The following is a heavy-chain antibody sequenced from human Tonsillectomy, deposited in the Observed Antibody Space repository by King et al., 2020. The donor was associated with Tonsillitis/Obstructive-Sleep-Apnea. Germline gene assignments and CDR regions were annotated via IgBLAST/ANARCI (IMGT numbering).Heavy chain of an antibody. CDR1: GESFSGHY. CDR2: INHSGST. V-gene: IGHV4-34*01. J-gene: IGHJ4*02. D-gene: IGHD1-20*01. Sequence: VQLQQLGAGPLKPSETLSLTCAVYGESFSGHYWSWIRQPPGKGLEWIGEINHSGSTNYNPSLKSRVSISVDTSKNQFSLNLRSVTAADTAVYYCARRHSVTVVPFDYWGQGTLVTVSS. CDR3: ARRHSVTVVPFDY.